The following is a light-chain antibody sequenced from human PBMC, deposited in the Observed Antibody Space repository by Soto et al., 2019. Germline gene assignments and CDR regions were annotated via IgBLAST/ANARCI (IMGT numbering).Light chain of an antibody. CDR1: SSDVGGYNY. CDR2: EVT. CDR3: TSYAGSNNLGV. V-gene: IGLV2-8*01. Sequence: SALTQPPSASGSPGQSVTISCTGTSSDVGGYNYVSWYQQHPGKAPKVIIYEVTKRPSGVPDRFSGSKSGNTASLTVSGLQAEDEADYYCTSYAGSNNLGVFGTGTQLTVL. J-gene: IGLJ1*01.